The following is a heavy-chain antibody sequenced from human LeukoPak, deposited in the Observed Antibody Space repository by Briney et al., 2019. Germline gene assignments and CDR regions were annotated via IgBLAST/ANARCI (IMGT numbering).Heavy chain of an antibody. V-gene: IGHV1-69*05. CDR3: ARAHYGGNSMGDY. CDR1: GGTFSSYA. J-gene: IGHJ4*02. Sequence: SVKVSCKASGGTFSSYAISWVRQAPGQGLEWMGGIIPIFGTANYAQKFQGRVTMTTDTSTSTAYMELRSLRSDDTAVYYCARAHYGGNSMGDYWGQGTLVTVSS. CDR2: IIPIFGTA. D-gene: IGHD4-23*01.